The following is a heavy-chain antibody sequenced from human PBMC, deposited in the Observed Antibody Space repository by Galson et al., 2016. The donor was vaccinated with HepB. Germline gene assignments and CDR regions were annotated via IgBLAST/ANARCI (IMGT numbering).Heavy chain of an antibody. D-gene: IGHD2-8*01. CDR3: ARVQMLGRGLDL. Sequence: RGLEWLGRTYYRSKWSNDYAVSVASRITINPDTSKNHFSLQLNSVTPEDTAVYYCARVQMLGRGLDLWGQGTTVTVSS. CDR2: TYYRSKWSN. J-gene: IGHJ6*01. V-gene: IGHV6-1*01.